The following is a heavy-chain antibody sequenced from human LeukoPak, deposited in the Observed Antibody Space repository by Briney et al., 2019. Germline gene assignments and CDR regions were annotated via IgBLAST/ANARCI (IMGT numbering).Heavy chain of an antibody. CDR2: ISAYNGNT. D-gene: IGHD3-22*01. CDR3: ARAGRPYYSDSSGYLDY. V-gene: IGHV1-18*01. Sequence: GASVKVSCKASGYTFTSYGISWVRQAPGQGLEWMGWISAYNGNTNYAQKLQGRVTMTTDTSTSTAYMELRSLRSDDTAVYYCARAGRPYYSDSSGYLDYWGQGTLVTVSS. J-gene: IGHJ4*02. CDR1: GYTFTSYG.